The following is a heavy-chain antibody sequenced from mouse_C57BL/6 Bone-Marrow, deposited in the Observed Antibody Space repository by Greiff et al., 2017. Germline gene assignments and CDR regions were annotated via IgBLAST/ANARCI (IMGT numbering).Heavy chain of an antibody. CDR2: IDPSDSET. J-gene: IGHJ1*03. D-gene: IGHD1-1*01. V-gene: IGHV1-52*01. CDR1: GYTFTSYW. CDR3: AREEATVVGYFDV. Sequence: VQLQQPGAELVRPGSSVKLSCKASGYTFTSYWMHWVKQRPIQGLEWIGNIDPSDSETHYNQKFKDKATLTVDKSSSTAYMQLSSLTSEDSAVYYCAREEATVVGYFDVWGTGTTVTVSS.